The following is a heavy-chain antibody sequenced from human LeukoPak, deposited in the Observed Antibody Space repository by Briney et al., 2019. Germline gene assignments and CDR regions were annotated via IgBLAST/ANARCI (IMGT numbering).Heavy chain of an antibody. D-gene: IGHD3-22*01. CDR3: ARGYYYDSSGYYCGMDV. J-gene: IGHJ6*02. Sequence: ASGKVSCKASGYTFTGYYMHWVRQAPGQGLEWMGWINPNSGGTNYAQKFQGRVTMTRDTSISTAYMELSRLRSDDTAVYYCARGYYYDSSGYYCGMDVWGQGTTVTVSS. V-gene: IGHV1-2*02. CDR1: GYTFTGYY. CDR2: INPNSGGT.